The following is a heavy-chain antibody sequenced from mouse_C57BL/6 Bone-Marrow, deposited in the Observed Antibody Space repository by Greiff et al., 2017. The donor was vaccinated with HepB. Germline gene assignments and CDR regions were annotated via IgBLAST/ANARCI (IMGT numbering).Heavy chain of an antibody. V-gene: IGHV1-15*01. CDR2: IDPETGGT. CDR1: GYTFTDYE. D-gene: IGHD2-14*01. Sequence: VQLQQSGAELVRPGASVTLSCKASGYTFTDYEMHWVKQTPVHGLEWIGAIDPETGGTAYNQKFKGKAILTADKSSSTAYMERRSLTSEDSAVDYSTRRAPVLEVEPFEYWGEGTTLTVSS. CDR3: TRRAPVLEVEPFEY. J-gene: IGHJ2*01.